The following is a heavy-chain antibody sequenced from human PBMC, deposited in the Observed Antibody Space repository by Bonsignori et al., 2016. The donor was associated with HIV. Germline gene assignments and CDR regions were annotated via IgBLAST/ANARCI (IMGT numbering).Heavy chain of an antibody. CDR3: AKDIAAAGTNYYYYMDV. Sequence: WIRQPPGKGLEWVSGISWNSGSIGYADSVKGRFTISRDNAKNSLYLQMNSLRAEDTALYYCAKDIAAAGTNYYYYMDVWGKGTTVTVSS. D-gene: IGHD6-13*01. V-gene: IGHV3-9*01. CDR2: ISWNSGSI. J-gene: IGHJ6*03.